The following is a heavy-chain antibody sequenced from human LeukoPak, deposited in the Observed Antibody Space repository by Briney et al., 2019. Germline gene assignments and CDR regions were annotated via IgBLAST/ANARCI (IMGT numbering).Heavy chain of an antibody. CDR3: AKGIHHYYGSGTYAY. CDR2: ISGSGGST. J-gene: IGHJ4*02. CDR1: GFTFSSYA. Sequence: GGSLRLSCAASGFTFSSYAMSWVRQAPGKGLEWGSAISGSGGSTYYADSVKGRLTISRDNSKNTLYLQMNSLRAEDTAVYYRAKGIHHYYGSGTYAYWGQGPLVTVS. D-gene: IGHD3-10*01. V-gene: IGHV3-23*01.